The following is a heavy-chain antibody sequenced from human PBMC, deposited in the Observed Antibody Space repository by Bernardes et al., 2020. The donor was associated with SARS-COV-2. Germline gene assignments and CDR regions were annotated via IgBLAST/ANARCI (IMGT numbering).Heavy chain of an antibody. Sequence: ASVKDSCKASGYTFTSYGISWVRQAPGQGLEWMGWISAYNGHTNYAQKLQGRVTMTTDTSTSTAYMELRSLRSDDTAVYYCARVRYDYVWGKKTPPDYWGQGTLVTVSS. CDR1: GYTFTSYG. CDR3: ARVRYDYVWGKKTPPDY. V-gene: IGHV1-18*01. D-gene: IGHD3-16*01. CDR2: ISAYNGHT. J-gene: IGHJ4*02.